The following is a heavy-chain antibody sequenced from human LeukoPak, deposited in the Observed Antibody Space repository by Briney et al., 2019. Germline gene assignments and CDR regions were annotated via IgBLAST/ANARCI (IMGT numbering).Heavy chain of an antibody. CDR2: FDPEDGET. CDR3: ATTRVPWFGELWSGYYFGY. D-gene: IGHD3-10*01. CDR1: GYTLTELS. J-gene: IGHJ4*02. V-gene: IGHV1-24*01. Sequence: ASVKVSCKVSGYTLTELSMHWVRQAPGKGLEWMGGFDPEDGETIYAQKFQGRVTMTEDTSTDTAYMELSSLRSEDTAVYYCATTRVPWFGELWSGYYFGYWGQGTLVTVSS.